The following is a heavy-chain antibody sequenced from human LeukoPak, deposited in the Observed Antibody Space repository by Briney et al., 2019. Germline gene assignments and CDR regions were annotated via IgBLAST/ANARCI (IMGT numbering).Heavy chain of an antibody. CDR3: AREGYCSGGSCYQSWFDY. V-gene: IGHV4-59*01. CDR2: IYYSGST. Sequence: PSETLSLTCTVSGGSISSYYWSWIRQPPGKGLEWIGYIYYSGSTNYNPSLKSRATISVDTSKNQFSLKLSSVTAADTAVYYCAREGYCSGGSCYQSWFDYWGQGTLVTVSS. J-gene: IGHJ4*02. D-gene: IGHD2-15*01. CDR1: GGSISSYY.